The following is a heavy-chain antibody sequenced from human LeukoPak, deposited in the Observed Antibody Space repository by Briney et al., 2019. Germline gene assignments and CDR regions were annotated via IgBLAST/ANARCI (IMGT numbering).Heavy chain of an antibody. CDR2: ISGSGDST. CDR3: ARDTYSYGSFDY. D-gene: IGHD5-18*01. CDR1: GFTFSSYG. Sequence: GGSLRLSCAASGFTFSSYGMSWVRQAPGKGLEWVSTISGSGDSTYYADSVKGRFTISRDNSKNTLYLQMNSLRAEDTAVYYCARDTYSYGSFDYWGQGTLVTVSS. V-gene: IGHV3-23*01. J-gene: IGHJ4*02.